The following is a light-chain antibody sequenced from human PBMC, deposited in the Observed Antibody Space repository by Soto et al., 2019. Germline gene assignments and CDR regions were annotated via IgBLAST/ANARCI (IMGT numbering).Light chain of an antibody. CDR1: QSISSW. Sequence: DIQMTQSPSTLSGSVGERVTITCRASQSISSWLAWYQQKPGKAPKLLIYKASTLKSGVPSRFSGSGSGTEFTLTISSLQPDDFGTYYCQHYYSYSEAFGQGTKVELK. J-gene: IGKJ1*01. CDR3: QHYYSYSEA. CDR2: KAS. V-gene: IGKV1-5*03.